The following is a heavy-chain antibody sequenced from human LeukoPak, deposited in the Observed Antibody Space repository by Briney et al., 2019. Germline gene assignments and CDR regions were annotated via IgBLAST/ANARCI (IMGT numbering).Heavy chain of an antibody. CDR3: ARGDTKNYDTWSGYYTASWFDP. D-gene: IGHD3-3*01. CDR1: GFTFINSD. Sequence: PGGSLRLSCTTSGFTFINSDLHWVRQAPGKGLQWVAFISYDGSYTSYTDSVKGQFTISRDSFKSTVYLQMNSLRPEDTAVYFCARGDTKNYDTWSGYYTASWFDPWGQGTLVSVSS. J-gene: IGHJ5*02. V-gene: IGHV3-30-3*01. CDR2: ISYDGSYT.